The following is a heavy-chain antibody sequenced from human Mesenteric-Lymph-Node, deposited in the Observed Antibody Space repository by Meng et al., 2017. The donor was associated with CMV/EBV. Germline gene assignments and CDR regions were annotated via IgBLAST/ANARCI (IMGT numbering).Heavy chain of an antibody. CDR3: ARDVYNWNEGVDY. Sequence: GGSLRLSCTVSGGSISSYYWSWIRQPPGKGLERVSSISSSSSYIYYADSVKGRFTISRDNAKNSLYLQMNSLRAEDTAVYYCARDVYNWNEGVDYWGQGTLVTVSS. CDR1: GGSISSYY. CDR2: ISSSSSYI. V-gene: IGHV3-21*01. D-gene: IGHD1-1*01. J-gene: IGHJ4*02.